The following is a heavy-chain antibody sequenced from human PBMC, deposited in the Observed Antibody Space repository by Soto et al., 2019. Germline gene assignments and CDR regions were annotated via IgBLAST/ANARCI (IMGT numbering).Heavy chain of an antibody. CDR2: IYYSGST. CDR1: GGSISSGDYY. CDR3: ARWWSGSRQGFDH. V-gene: IGHV4-31*03. J-gene: IGHJ5*02. D-gene: IGHD3-3*01. Sequence: QVQLQESGPGLVKPSQTLSLTCTVSGGSISSGDYYWSWIRQHPGKGLEWIGYIYYSGSTYYNPYLKSRVTISVDTSKNHLSLKLSSVTAADTAVYYCARWWSGSRQGFDHWGQGTLVTVS.